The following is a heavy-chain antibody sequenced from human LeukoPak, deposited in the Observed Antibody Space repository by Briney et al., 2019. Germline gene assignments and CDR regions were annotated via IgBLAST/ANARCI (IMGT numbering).Heavy chain of an antibody. J-gene: IGHJ4*02. CDR3: ARGGLELWFPVRL. CDR1: GGSISSYY. CDR2: IYYSGST. D-gene: IGHD5-18*01. V-gene: IGHV4-59*01. Sequence: PSETLSLTCTVSGGSISSYYWSWIRQPPGKGLEWIGYIYYSGSTNYNPSLKSRVTISVDTSKNQFSLKLSSVTAADTAVYYCARGGLELWFPVRLWGQGTLVTVSS.